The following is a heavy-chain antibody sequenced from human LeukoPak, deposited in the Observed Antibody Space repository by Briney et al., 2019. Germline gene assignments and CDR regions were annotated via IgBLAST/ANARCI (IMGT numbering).Heavy chain of an antibody. Sequence: GGSLRLSCAASGFTFSGYWMHWVRQAPGKGLEWVSRINIDGATTNYADSVKGRFTISRDNAKNTLHLQMNSLRADDMAVYYCVRGAVGTGVWFDPWGQGTLVTVSS. CDR2: INIDGATT. J-gene: IGHJ5*02. CDR3: VRGAVGTGVWFDP. D-gene: IGHD1-26*01. V-gene: IGHV3-74*01. CDR1: GFTFSGYW.